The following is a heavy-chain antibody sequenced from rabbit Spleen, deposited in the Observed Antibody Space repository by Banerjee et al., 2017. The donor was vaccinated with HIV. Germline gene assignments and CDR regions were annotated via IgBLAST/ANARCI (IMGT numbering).Heavy chain of an antibody. CDR1: GFSLSASDF. CDR2: VYTGSSGNT. CDR3: ARDLPDIIGWNFGW. V-gene: IGHV1S45*01. D-gene: IGHD1-1*01. Sequence: QEQVVESGGGLVQPEGSLTLTCTASGFSLSASDFIYWVRQAPGKGLEWIACVYTGSSGNTYYASWAKGRFTFSKTSSTTVTLQMTSLTVADTATYFCARDLPDIIGWNFGWWGQGTLVTVS. J-gene: IGHJ4*01.